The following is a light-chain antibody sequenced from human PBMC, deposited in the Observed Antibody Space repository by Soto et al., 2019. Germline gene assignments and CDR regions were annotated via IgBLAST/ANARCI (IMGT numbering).Light chain of an antibody. V-gene: IGKV1-13*02. J-gene: IGKJ5*01. CDR3: QQFNAYPIT. Sequence: ALQVTQSPSSLSASVGDRVTMTCRASQAIRGALAWYQQKSGKPPNLLIYDVSTLEGGVPSRFSGSDSGTEFTLTISSLQPEDFGTYYCQQFNAYPITFGHGTRLEI. CDR1: QAIRGA. CDR2: DVS.